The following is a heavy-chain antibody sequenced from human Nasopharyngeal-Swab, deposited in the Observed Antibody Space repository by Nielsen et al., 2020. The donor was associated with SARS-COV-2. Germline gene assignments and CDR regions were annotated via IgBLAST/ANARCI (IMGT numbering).Heavy chain of an antibody. CDR1: GFAFRSYF. CDR3: AKESFPKFDYDDSGPYYFDS. CDR2: INLGGDNT. Sequence: GESLKISCAASGFAFRSYFMGWVRPAPGKGLEWVSSINLGGDNTYYAASVKGRFTISRDNSKNTVFLQINSLRAEDTAVYFCAKESFPKFDYDDSGPYYFDSWGQGTLVTDSS. J-gene: IGHJ4*02. D-gene: IGHD3-22*01. V-gene: IGHV3-23*01.